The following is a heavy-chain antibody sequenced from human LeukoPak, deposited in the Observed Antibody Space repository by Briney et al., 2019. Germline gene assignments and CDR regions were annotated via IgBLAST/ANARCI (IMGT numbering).Heavy chain of an antibody. V-gene: IGHV5-51*01. CDR3: ARSGPNSSSWYHYYFDY. D-gene: IGHD6-13*01. Sequence: PGESLQISCKGSGYRFTSYWIGWVRQLPGKGLEWMGIIYPGDSDTRYSPSFQGQVTISADKSISTAYLQWSSLKASDTAMYYCARSGPNSSSWYHYYFDYWGQGTLVTVSS. CDR1: GYRFTSYW. CDR2: IYPGDSDT. J-gene: IGHJ4*02.